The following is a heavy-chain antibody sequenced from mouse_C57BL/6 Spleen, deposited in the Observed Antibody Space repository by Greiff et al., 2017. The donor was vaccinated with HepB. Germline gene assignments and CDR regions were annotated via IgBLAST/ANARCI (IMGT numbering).Heavy chain of an antibody. Sequence: VQLQQSGPELVKPGASVKISCKASGYAFSSSWMNWVKQRPGKGLEWNGRIYPGDGDTNYNGKFKGKATLTADKSSSTAYMQLSSLTSEDSAVYFCARMATVVAYYFDYWGQGTTLTVSS. D-gene: IGHD1-1*01. V-gene: IGHV1-82*01. CDR3: ARMATVVAYYFDY. CDR2: IYPGDGDT. CDR1: GYAFSSSW. J-gene: IGHJ2*01.